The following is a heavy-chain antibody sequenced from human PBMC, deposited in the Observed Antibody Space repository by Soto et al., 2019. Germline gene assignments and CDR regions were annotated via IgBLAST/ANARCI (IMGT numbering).Heavy chain of an antibody. J-gene: IGHJ4*02. CDR3: ARRGGATVTTGHFDY. V-gene: IGHV4-39*01. CDR1: GGSISSSSYY. D-gene: IGHD4-4*01. CDR2: IYYSGRT. Sequence: SETLSLTCTVSGGSISSSSYYWGWIRQPQGKGLEWIGSIYYSGRTYYNPSLTSRVTISVDTSKNQFSLKLSSVTAADTAVYYCARRGGATVTTGHFDYWGQGTLVTVSS.